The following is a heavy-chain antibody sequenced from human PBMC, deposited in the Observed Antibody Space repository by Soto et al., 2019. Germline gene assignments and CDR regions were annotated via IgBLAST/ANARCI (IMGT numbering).Heavy chain of an antibody. CDR1: GYTFTSYY. V-gene: IGHV1-46*03. J-gene: IGHJ4*02. CDR2: INPSGGST. CDR3: ARDLAHIRNYPNSPGDDY. D-gene: IGHD3-16*01. Sequence: QVQLVQSGAEVKKPGASVKVSCKASGYTFTSYYMHWVRQAPGQGLEWMGIINPSGGSTSYAQKFQGRVTMTRDTATSTVYMEPSSLRSEDTAVYYCARDLAHIRNYPNSPGDDYWGQGTLVTVSS.